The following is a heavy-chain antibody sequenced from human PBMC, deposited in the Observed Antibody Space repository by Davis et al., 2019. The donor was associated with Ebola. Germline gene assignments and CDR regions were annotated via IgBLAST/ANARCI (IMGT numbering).Heavy chain of an antibody. D-gene: IGHD6-19*01. CDR1: GYTFTSYG. CDR2: ISAYNGNT. Sequence: AASVKVSCKASGYTFTSYGISWVRQAPGQGLEWMGWISAYNGNTNYAQKLQGRVTMTTDTSTSTAYMELRSLRSDDTAVYYCAREEQWLVGLYYYYGMDVWGQGTTVTVSS. J-gene: IGHJ6*02. CDR3: AREEQWLVGLYYYYGMDV. V-gene: IGHV1-18*01.